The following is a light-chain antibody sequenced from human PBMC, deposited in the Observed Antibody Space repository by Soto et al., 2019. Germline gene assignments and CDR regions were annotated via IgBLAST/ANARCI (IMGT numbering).Light chain of an antibody. CDR2: GVT. Sequence: QSVLTQPASVSGSPGQSITVSCTGSSGDFGGYNFVSWYQQHPGKAPQLLIYGVTNRPSEVSNRFSGSKSGNTASLTISGLQADDEADYYCTSYINSYTLPVLGTGTKLTVL. CDR3: TSYINSYTLPV. CDR1: SGDFGGYNF. V-gene: IGLV2-14*03. J-gene: IGLJ1*01.